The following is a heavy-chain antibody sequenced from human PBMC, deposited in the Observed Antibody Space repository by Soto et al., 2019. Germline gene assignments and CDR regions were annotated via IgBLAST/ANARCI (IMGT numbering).Heavy chain of an antibody. CDR2: INSDGSST. J-gene: IGHJ4*02. CDR1: GFTFSSYW. Sequence: GGSLRLSCAASGFTFSSYWMYWVRQAPGKGLVWVSRINSDGSSTSYADSVKGRFTISRDNAKNTLYLQMNSLRAEDTAVYYCATSQTIAAAPPDYWGQGTLVTVSS. D-gene: IGHD6-13*01. CDR3: ATSQTIAAAPPDY. V-gene: IGHV3-74*01.